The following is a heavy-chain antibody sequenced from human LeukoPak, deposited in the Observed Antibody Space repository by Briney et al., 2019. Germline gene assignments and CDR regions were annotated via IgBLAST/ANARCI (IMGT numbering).Heavy chain of an antibody. CDR1: GFTFSSYS. V-gene: IGHV3-48*04. J-gene: IGHJ4*02. Sequence: GGSLRLSCAASGFTFSSYSMNWVRQAPGKGLEWVSYISSSSSTIYYADSVKGRFTISRDNAKNSLYLQMNSLRAEDTAVYYCAKLGYCSGGSCPRYYYFDYWGQGTLVTVSS. D-gene: IGHD2-15*01. CDR3: AKLGYCSGGSCPRYYYFDY. CDR2: ISSSSSTI.